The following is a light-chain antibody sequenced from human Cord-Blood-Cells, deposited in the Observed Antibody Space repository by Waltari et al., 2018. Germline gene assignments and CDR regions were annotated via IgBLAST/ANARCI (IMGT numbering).Light chain of an antibody. Sequence: DIKITQPPSSLSASVGARAPIPCRASQSISSYLNWYQQKPGKAPKLLIYAASSLQSGVPSRFSGSGSGTDFTLTISSLQPEDFATYYCQQSYSTPFTFGPGTKVDIK. V-gene: IGKV1-39*01. J-gene: IGKJ3*01. CDR3: QQSYSTPFT. CDR1: QSISSY. CDR2: AAS.